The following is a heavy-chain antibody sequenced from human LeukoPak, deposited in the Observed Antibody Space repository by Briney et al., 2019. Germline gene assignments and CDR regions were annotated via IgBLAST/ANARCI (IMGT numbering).Heavy chain of an antibody. V-gene: IGHV3-23*01. CDR2: IIGSGSST. CDR1: GFSFRSYA. Sequence: PGGSLRLSCAASGFSFRSYAMSWVRQAPGKGLEWVSTIIGSGSSTYYADSVKGRFTISRDNAKNTLYLQMSSLRAEDTAVYYCAKVRGSNWDPFDYWGQGTLVTVSS. J-gene: IGHJ4*02. CDR3: AKVRGSNWDPFDY. D-gene: IGHD1-1*01.